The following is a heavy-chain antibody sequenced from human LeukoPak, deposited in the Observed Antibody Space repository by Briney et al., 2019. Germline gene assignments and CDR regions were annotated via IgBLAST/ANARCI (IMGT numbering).Heavy chain of an antibody. V-gene: IGHV3-11*06. Sequence: AGGSLRLSCAASGFTFSDYYMSWIRQAPGKELEWVSYISSSSSYTNYADSVKGRFTISRDNAKNSLYLQMNSLRAEDTAVYYCARALNIVVVPAAAFDIWGQGTMVTVSS. J-gene: IGHJ3*02. CDR3: ARALNIVVVPAAAFDI. D-gene: IGHD2-2*01. CDR1: GFTFSDYY. CDR2: ISSSSSYT.